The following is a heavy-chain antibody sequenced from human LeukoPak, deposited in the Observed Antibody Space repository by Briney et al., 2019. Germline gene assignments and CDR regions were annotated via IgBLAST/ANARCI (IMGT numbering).Heavy chain of an antibody. V-gene: IGHV3-7*04. CDR3: ARVIDSGSYYSDY. CDR2: IKQDGSEK. CDR1: GFTSSSYW. J-gene: IGHJ4*02. Sequence: PGGSLRLSCAASGFTSSSYWMSWVRQAPGKGLEWVANIKQDGSEKYYVDSVKGRFTISRDNAKNSLYLQMNSLRAEDTAVYYCARVIDSGSYYSDYWGQGTLVTVSS. D-gene: IGHD3-10*01.